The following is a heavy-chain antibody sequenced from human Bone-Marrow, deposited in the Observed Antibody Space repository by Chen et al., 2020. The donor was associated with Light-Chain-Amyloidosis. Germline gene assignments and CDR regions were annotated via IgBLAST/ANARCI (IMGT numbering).Heavy chain of an antibody. CDR2: ISWNGGST. CDR1: GFTFGDYA. V-gene: IGHV3-9*01. Sequence: EIQLVESGGGLVQPGRSLRLSCAASGFTFGDYAMHWVRLAPGRGLEWVSGISWNGGSTGYADSVKGRFTISRDNARNSLSLQMNSLRAEDSAVYYCARDDKWAFDYWGQGTLVTVSS. J-gene: IGHJ4*02. D-gene: IGHD1-26*01. CDR3: ARDDKWAFDY.